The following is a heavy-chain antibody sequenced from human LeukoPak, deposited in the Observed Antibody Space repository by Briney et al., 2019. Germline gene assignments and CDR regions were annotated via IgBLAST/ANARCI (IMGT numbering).Heavy chain of an antibody. CDR2: IRSKANSYAT. CDR3: TRPDSSGYYYVS. Sequence: GGSLRLSCAASGFTFSGSAMHWVRQASGKGLEWVGRIRSKANSYATAYAASVKGRLTISRDDSKNTAYLQMNSLKTEDTAVYYCTRPDSSGYYYVSWGQGTLVTVSS. J-gene: IGHJ5*02. CDR1: GFTFSGSA. D-gene: IGHD3-22*01. V-gene: IGHV3-73*01.